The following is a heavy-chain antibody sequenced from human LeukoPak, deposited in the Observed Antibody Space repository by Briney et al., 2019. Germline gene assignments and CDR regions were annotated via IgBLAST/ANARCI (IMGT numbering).Heavy chain of an antibody. V-gene: IGHV3-33*01. D-gene: IGHD2/OR15-2a*01. CDR2: IWYDGSNK. Sequence: PGGSLRLSCAASGFIFSNYGMHWVRQAPGKGLEWVALIWYDGSNKYYTDSVKGRLTISRDNSKDTLYLQMNSLRAEDTAAYYCAREGPRGNSQFDYWGQGTLVTVSS. J-gene: IGHJ4*02. CDR1: GFIFSNYG. CDR3: AREGPRGNSQFDY.